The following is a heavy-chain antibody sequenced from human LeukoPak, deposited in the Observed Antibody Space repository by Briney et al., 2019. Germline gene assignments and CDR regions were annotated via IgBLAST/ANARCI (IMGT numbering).Heavy chain of an antibody. D-gene: IGHD3-10*01. V-gene: IGHV3-21*04. Sequence: PGGSLRLSCAASGFTFSSYSMNWVRQAPGKGLEWVSSISSSSSYIYYADSVKGRFTISRDNAKNSLYLQMNSLRAEDTALYYCAKDVVRGAYYYYGMDVWGQGTTVTVSS. CDR3: AKDVVRGAYYYYGMDV. J-gene: IGHJ6*02. CDR2: ISSSSSYI. CDR1: GFTFSSYS.